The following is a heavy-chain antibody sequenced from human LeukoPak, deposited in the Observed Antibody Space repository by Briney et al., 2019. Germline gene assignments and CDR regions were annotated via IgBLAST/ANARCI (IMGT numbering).Heavy chain of an antibody. Sequence: PGRSLRLSCAASGFTFSSYGMHWVRQAPGKGLEWVAVISYDGSNKYYADSVKGRFTISRDNSKNTLYLQMNSLRAEDTAVYYCAKHQDYWGQGTLVTVSS. CDR1: GFTFSSYG. CDR3: AKHQDY. V-gene: IGHV3-30*18. J-gene: IGHJ4*02. CDR2: ISYDGSNK.